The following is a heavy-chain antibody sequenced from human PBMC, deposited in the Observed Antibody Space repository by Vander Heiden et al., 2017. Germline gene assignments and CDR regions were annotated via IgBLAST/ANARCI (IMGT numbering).Heavy chain of an antibody. CDR3: AREGGRGSSCYDY. Sequence: QVQLVEAGGGVVQPGRSLRLSCAAPGFSFSSYAMHWVRQAPGKGLEWVAVISYDGSNKYYADSVKGRFTISRDNSKNTLYLQMNSLRAEDTAVYYCAREGGRGSSCYDYWGQGTLVTVSS. J-gene: IGHJ4*02. V-gene: IGHV3-30-3*01. CDR1: GFSFSSYA. CDR2: ISYDGSNK. D-gene: IGHD6-13*01.